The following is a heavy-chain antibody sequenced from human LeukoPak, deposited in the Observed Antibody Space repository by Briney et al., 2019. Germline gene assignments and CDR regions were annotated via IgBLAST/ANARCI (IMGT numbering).Heavy chain of an antibody. Sequence: GGSLRPSCAASGFTSSSYGMHWVRQAPGKGLEWVAFIRYDGSNKYYADSVKGRFTISRDNSKNTLYLQMNSLRAEDTAVYYCAKDIGSSWYLDYWGQGTQVTVSS. V-gene: IGHV3-30*02. CDR2: IRYDGSNK. CDR3: AKDIGSSWYLDY. J-gene: IGHJ4*02. D-gene: IGHD6-13*01. CDR1: GFTSSSYG.